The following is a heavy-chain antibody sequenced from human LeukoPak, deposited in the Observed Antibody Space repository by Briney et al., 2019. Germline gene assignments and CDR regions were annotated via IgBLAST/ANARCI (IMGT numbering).Heavy chain of an antibody. J-gene: IGHJ4*02. CDR3: ARERGRIAVAGGPGY. CDR2: ISYDGSNK. V-gene: IGHV3-30*01. D-gene: IGHD6-19*01. CDR1: GFTFSSYA. Sequence: PGGSLRLSCAASGFTFSSYAMHWVRQAPGKGLEWVAVISYDGSNKYYADSVKGRFTISRDNSKNTLYLQMNSLRAEDTAVYYCARERGRIAVAGGPGYWGQGALVTVSS.